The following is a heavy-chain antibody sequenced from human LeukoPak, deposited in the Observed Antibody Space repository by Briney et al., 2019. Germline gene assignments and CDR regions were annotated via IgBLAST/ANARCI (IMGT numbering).Heavy chain of an antibody. D-gene: IGHD5-12*01. CDR3: LSDPYGSGQNWFDP. CDR1: GFTLSTYA. Sequence: GGSLRLSCAASGFTLSTYAMYGVRQAPGTGLEWVAVISYDGDSKYYADSVKGRFTISRDNSKNTLYLQLNSLRIEDSAVYYCLSDPYGSGQNWFDPWGQGTLVTVSS. CDR2: ISYDGDSK. J-gene: IGHJ5*02. V-gene: IGHV3-30-3*01.